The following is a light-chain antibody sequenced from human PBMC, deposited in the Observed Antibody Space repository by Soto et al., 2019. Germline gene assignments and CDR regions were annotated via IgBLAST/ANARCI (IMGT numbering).Light chain of an antibody. J-gene: IGLJ1*01. CDR3: QSYDSSLSGGV. CDR1: SSSIGAGYD. Sequence: QSVLTQPPSVSGAPGQRVTISCTGSSSSIGAGYDVHWYQQLPGTAPKLLIYGNSNRPSGVPDRFSGSKSGTSASLAITGLHAEDEADYYCQSYDSSLSGGVFGTGTKVTVL. CDR2: GNS. V-gene: IGLV1-40*01.